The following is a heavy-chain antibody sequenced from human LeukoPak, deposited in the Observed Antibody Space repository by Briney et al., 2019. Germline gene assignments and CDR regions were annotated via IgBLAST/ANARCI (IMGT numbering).Heavy chain of an antibody. V-gene: IGHV3-7*01. CDR3: ARYGSGSPDY. CDR2: IKQDGSEK. CDR1: GFTFSSYW. D-gene: IGHD3-10*01. J-gene: IGHJ4*02. Sequence: QTGGSLRLSCAASGFTFSSYWMSWVRQAPGKGLDWVANIKQDGSEKEYVDSVKGRFTISRENGKNSLYLQMNSLRAEDTAVYYCARYGSGSPDYWGQGTLVTVSS.